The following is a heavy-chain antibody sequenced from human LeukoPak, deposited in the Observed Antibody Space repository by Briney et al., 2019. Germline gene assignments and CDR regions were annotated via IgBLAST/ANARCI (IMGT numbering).Heavy chain of an antibody. CDR3: ARDLDYGDYDY. J-gene: IGHJ4*02. CDR2: IKQDGSEK. V-gene: IGHV3-7*03. Sequence: GGSLRLSCAAPGFTFSSYWMSWVRQAPGKGLEWVANIKQDGSEKYYVDSVKGRFTISRDNAKNSLYLQMDSLRAEDTAVYYCARDLDYGDYDYWGQGTLVTVSS. D-gene: IGHD4-17*01. CDR1: GFTFSSYW.